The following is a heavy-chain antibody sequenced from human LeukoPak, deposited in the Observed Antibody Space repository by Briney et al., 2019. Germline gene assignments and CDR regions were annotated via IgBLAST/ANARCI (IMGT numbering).Heavy chain of an antibody. Sequence: GGSLRLSCAASGFTISRYWISWVRQAPGKALEWVANIKQDGSEKYYVDSVKGRFTISRDNAKNSLYLQMNSLRGEDTAVYYCVRVSCTNGVCYGFDYWGQGTLVTVSS. CDR2: IKQDGSEK. V-gene: IGHV3-7*01. CDR3: VRVSCTNGVCYGFDY. J-gene: IGHJ4*02. D-gene: IGHD2-8*01. CDR1: GFTISRYW.